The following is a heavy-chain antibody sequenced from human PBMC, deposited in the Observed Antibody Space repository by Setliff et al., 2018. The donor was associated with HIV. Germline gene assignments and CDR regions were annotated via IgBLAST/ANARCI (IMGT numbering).Heavy chain of an antibody. CDR2: IYYSGSA. J-gene: IGHJ6*03. CDR1: GASISGSSYY. CDR3: VRVGGGSWLGIHYYYYMDV. Sequence: PSETLSLTCTVSGASISGSSYYWGWIRQPPGKGLEWIGNIYYSGSAYHNPSLKSRVAMSVDTAKEQFSLKLTSLTGADTAVYCCVRVGGGSWLGIHYYYYMDVWGKGITVTVSS. V-gene: IGHV4-39*01. D-gene: IGHD2-15*01.